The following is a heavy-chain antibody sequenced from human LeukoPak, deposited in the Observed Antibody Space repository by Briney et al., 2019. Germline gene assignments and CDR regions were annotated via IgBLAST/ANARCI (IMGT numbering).Heavy chain of an antibody. V-gene: IGHV1-46*01. CDR2: INPSGGST. Sequence: ASVKVSCKASGYTFTSYYMHWVRQAPGQGLEWMGIINPSGGSTSYAQKFQGRVTMTRDTSTSTVYMELSSLRSEDTAVYYCARDLVAGEYYYYYYMDVWGKGTTVTVSS. J-gene: IGHJ6*03. CDR1: GYTFTSYY. D-gene: IGHD6-19*01. CDR3: ARDLVAGEYYYYYYMDV.